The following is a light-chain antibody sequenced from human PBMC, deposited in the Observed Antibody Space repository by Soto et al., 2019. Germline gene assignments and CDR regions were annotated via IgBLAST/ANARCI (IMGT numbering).Light chain of an antibody. Sequence: EIVLTQSPGTLSLSPGERATLSCRASQSVSSSYLAWYQQKPGQAPRLLIYGASSRATGIPDRFSGSASGTDFTLTISRLEPEDFAVYYCQQYGSSPRTFVQGTKLEIK. CDR1: QSVSSSY. CDR3: QQYGSSPRT. J-gene: IGKJ2*01. CDR2: GAS. V-gene: IGKV3-20*01.